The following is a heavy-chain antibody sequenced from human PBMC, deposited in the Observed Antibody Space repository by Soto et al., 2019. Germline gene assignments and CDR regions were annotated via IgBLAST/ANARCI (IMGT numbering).Heavy chain of an antibody. CDR3: ARYRVLGSGSCGS. Sequence: EVQLVESGGGLVQPGGSLRLSCAASGFTFSSCWMHWVRQAPGKGLVWVSRINSLGTTTNYADSVKGRFTISRDNAKNTLFLEMNSLRAEDAAVYYCARYRVLGSGSCGSWGQGTLVTVA. CDR1: GFTFSSCW. D-gene: IGHD3-10*01. CDR2: INSLGTTT. J-gene: IGHJ5*02. V-gene: IGHV3-74*01.